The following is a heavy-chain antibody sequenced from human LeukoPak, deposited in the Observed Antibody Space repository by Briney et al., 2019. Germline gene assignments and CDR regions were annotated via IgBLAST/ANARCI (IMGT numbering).Heavy chain of an antibody. Sequence: PGGSLRLSCAASGFTFSSYSMNWVRQAPGKGLEWVSSISSSSSYIYYADSVKGRFTISRDNAKNSLYLQMNSLRAEDTALYYCAREAKRERGILWWSREPGAAFDIWGQGTMVTVSS. CDR3: AREAKRERGILWWSREPGAAFDI. CDR2: ISSSSSYI. D-gene: IGHD2-21*01. CDR1: GFTFSSYS. V-gene: IGHV3-21*04. J-gene: IGHJ3*02.